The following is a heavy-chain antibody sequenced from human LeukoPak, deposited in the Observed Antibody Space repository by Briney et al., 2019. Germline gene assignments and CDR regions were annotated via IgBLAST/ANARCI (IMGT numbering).Heavy chain of an antibody. J-gene: IGHJ4*02. CDR2: INPSGGST. V-gene: IGHV1-46*01. CDR1: GYTFRDYF. CDR3: AREQVGAIGY. D-gene: IGHD1-26*01. Sequence: ASVKVSCKSSGYTFRDYFLHWVRQAPGQGLEWMGWINPSGGSTSYAQKFQGRVTMTRDMSTSTVYMELSSLRSEDTAVYYCAREQVGAIGYWGQGTLVTVSS.